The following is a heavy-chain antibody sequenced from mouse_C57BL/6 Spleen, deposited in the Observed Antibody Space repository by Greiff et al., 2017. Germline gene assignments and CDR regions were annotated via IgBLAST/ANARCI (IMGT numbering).Heavy chain of an antibody. CDR1: GFTFSDAW. V-gene: IGHV6-6*01. CDR2: IRNKANNHAT. Sequence: EVKLVESGGGLVQPGGSMKLSCAASGFTFSDAWMDWVRQSPEKGLEWVAEIRNKANNHATYYAESVKGRFTISRDDSKSSVYLQMNSLRAEDTGIYFCTRPSSMGFAYWDQGTLVTVSA. J-gene: IGHJ3*01. CDR3: TRPSSMGFAY.